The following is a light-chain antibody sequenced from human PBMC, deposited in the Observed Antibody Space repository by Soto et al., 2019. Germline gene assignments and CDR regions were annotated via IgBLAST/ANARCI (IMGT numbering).Light chain of an antibody. V-gene: IGLV2-14*01. J-gene: IGLJ2*01. CDR2: EVR. Sequence: QSVLTQPASVSGSPGQSITISCAGTMRDVGGYNLVSWYQQHPGRAPQLILYEVRNRPSGISFRFSGSKSGNTASLTISGLQAEDEADYYCSSFTSKSSLIFGGGTKLTV. CDR3: SSFTSKSSLI. CDR1: MRDVGGYNL.